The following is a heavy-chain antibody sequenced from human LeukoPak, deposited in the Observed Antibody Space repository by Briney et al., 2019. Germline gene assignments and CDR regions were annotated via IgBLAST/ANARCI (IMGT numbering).Heavy chain of an antibody. CDR2: IWYDGSKK. J-gene: IGHJ3*01. Sequence: SGRSLRLTCAASGFPFSSYAMRWVRQAPGKGQEWGAVIWYDGSKKYYADSMKGRFTTSRDNSKNTLYLQVNSLRAEDTAVYYCARIYCGGDCLDAAPLSDGFDLWGQGTMVTVSS. CDR3: ARIYCGGDCLDAAPLSDGFDL. V-gene: IGHV3-33*01. D-gene: IGHD2-21*02. CDR1: GFPFSSYA.